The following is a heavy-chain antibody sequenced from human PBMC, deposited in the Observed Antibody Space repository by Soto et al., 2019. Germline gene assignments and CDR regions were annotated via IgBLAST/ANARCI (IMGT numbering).Heavy chain of an antibody. J-gene: IGHJ6*02. CDR1: GYTFTSYD. CDR3: AAPVAAAPLYYYYGMDV. Sequence: ASVKVSCKASGYTFTSYDINWVRQATGQGLEWMGWMNPNSGNTGYAQKFQGRVTMTRNTSISTAYMELSSLRSEDTAVYYCAAPVAAAPLYYYYGMDVWGQGTTVTVSS. V-gene: IGHV1-8*01. CDR2: MNPNSGNT. D-gene: IGHD2-15*01.